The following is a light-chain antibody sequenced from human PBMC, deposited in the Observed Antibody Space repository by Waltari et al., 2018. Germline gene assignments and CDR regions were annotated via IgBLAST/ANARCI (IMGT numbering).Light chain of an antibody. CDR2: RDN. V-gene: IGLV1-47*01. CDR3: AAWDDRLSGQL. J-gene: IGLJ2*01. CDR1: NSNIGRNY. Sequence: QSVVTQPPSASGTPGQRVTISCSGSNSNIGRNYVYWYQQLPGKAPKLLIYRDNQRPSGFPDRFSASKSGTTASLAISGLRSEDEAGYYCAAWDDRLSGQLFGGGTNLAVL.